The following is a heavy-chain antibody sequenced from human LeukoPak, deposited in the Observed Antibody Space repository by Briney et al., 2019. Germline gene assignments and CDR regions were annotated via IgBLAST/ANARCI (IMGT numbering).Heavy chain of an antibody. CDR1: SDSFDSYY. J-gene: IGHJ2*01. Sequence: PSETLSLTCTVSSDSFDSYYWNWIRQPAGKGLEWIGRIFPGGLTTYNPSLKSRVIMSVDRSRTQFSLKVTSLTAADTAVYYCARGNTYNWNDDPPPHWYFDLWGRGTLVTVSS. CDR2: IFPGGLT. V-gene: IGHV4-4*07. D-gene: IGHD1-20*01. CDR3: ARGNTYNWNDDPPPHWYFDL.